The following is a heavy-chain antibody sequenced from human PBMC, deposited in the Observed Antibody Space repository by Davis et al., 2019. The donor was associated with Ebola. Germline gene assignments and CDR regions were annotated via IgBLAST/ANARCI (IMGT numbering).Heavy chain of an antibody. V-gene: IGHV3-33*08. Sequence: GESLKISCAASGFTFSSYGMHWVRQAPGKGLEWVAVIWYDGSNKYYADSVKGRFTISRDNSKNTLYLQMNSLRAEDTAVYYCATSSIQLWTYYFDYWGQGTLVTVSS. CDR3: ATSSIQLWTYYFDY. CDR2: IWYDGSNK. J-gene: IGHJ4*02. CDR1: GFTFSSYG. D-gene: IGHD5-18*01.